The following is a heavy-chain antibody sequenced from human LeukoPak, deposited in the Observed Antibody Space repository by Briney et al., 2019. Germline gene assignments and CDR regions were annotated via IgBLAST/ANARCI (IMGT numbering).Heavy chain of an antibody. CDR3: ARDHSGSFLGY. D-gene: IGHD1-26*01. V-gene: IGHV4-61*01. J-gene: IGHJ4*02. CDR1: GGSVSSGSYY. CDR2: IYYSGST. Sequence: SETLSLTCTVSGGSVSSGSYYWSWIRQPPGKGLEWIGYIYYSGSTYYNPSLKSRVTISVDTSKNQFSLKLSSVTAADTAVYYCARDHSGSFLGYWGQGTLVTVSS.